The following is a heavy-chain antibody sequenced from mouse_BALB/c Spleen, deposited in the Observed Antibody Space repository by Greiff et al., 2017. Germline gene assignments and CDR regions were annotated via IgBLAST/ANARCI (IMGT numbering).Heavy chain of an antibody. CDR2: IRSGSSTI. J-gene: IGHJ2*01. Sequence: EVKLVESGGGLVQPGGSRKLSCAASGFTFSSFGMHWVRQAPEKGLEWVAYIRSGSSTIYYADTVKGRFTISRDNPKNTLFLQMTSLRSEDTAMYYCARWGGYAIDYWGQGTTLTVSS. CDR3: ARWGGYAIDY. CDR1: GFTFSSFG. D-gene: IGHD2-2*01. V-gene: IGHV5-17*02.